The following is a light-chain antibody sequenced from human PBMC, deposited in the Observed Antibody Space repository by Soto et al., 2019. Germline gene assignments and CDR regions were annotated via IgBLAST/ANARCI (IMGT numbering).Light chain of an antibody. CDR1: QSVSSNS. CDR3: QQYGDSPPT. Sequence: EIVLTQSPGTLSLSPGESATLSCRASQSVSSNSLAWYRRNPGQPPSLLIYGTSTRATDIPRRFSGSGSGTDFTLTMTRLEPEDFAVYFCQQYGDSPPTCGQGTKVEVK. CDR2: GTS. V-gene: IGKV3-20*01. J-gene: IGKJ1*01.